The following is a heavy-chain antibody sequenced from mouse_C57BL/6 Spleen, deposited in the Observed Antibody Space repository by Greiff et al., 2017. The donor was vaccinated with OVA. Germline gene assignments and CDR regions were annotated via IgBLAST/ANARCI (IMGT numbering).Heavy chain of an antibody. Sequence: DVKLVESGGGLVKPGGSLKLSCAASGFTFSSYAMSWVRQTPEKRLEWVGTISDGGSYTYYPDNVKGRFTISRDNAKNNLYLQMSHLKSEDTAMYYCARDVYFDYWGQGTTLTVSS. CDR1: GFTFSSYA. J-gene: IGHJ2*01. CDR2: ISDGGSYT. V-gene: IGHV5-4*01. CDR3: ARDVYFDY.